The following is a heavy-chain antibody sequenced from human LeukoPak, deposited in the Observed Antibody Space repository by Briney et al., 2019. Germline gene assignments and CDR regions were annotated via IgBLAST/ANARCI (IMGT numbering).Heavy chain of an antibody. V-gene: IGHV4-34*01. J-gene: IGHJ4*02. D-gene: IGHD2-15*01. CDR3: ARRRSWVVAKHFDY. CDR1: GGSFSGYY. Sequence: SETLSLTCAVYGGSFSGYYWSWIRQPPGKGLEWIGEINHSGSTNYNPSLKSRVTISVDTSKNQFSLKLSSVTAADTAVYYCARRRSWVVAKHFDYWGQGTLVTVSS. CDR2: INHSGST.